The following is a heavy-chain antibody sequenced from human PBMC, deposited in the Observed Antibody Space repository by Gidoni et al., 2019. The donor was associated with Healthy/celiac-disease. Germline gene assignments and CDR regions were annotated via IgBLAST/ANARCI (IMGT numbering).Heavy chain of an antibody. CDR3: RVVVAAIYGIDV. Sequence: QVQLQQWGAGLLKPSETLSLTCAVYGGSFSGYYWSWIRQPPGKGLEWIGEINHSGSTNYNPSLKSRVTISVDTSKNQFSLKLSSVTAADTAVYYCRVVVAAIYGIDVWGQGTTVTVSS. D-gene: IGHD2-15*01. CDR1: GGSFSGYY. V-gene: IGHV4-34*01. CDR2: INHSGST. J-gene: IGHJ6*02.